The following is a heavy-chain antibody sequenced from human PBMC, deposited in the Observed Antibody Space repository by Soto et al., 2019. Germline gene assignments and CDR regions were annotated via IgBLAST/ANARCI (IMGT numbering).Heavy chain of an antibody. CDR3: ARKVVAATRVAFDS. CDR1: GGSISIGVYC. Sequence: SETLSLTCTFSGGSISIGVYCWRWIRQHPGKGMECTRYLPYSGSTYYNPSLKSPVTISVDTSKNQFSLKLSSVTAADTAVYHCARKVVAATRVAFDSWGQGTMVTVSS. CDR2: LPYSGST. D-gene: IGHD2-15*01. J-gene: IGHJ3*02. V-gene: IGHV4-31*01.